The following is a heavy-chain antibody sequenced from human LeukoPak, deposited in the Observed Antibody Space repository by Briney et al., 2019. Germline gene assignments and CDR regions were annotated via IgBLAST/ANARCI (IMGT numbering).Heavy chain of an antibody. CDR1: GYTFTSYD. Sequence: EASVKVSCKAPGYTFTSYDIHWVRQATGQGLEWMGWMNPNSGNTGYAQKFQGRVTMTRNTSISTAYMELSSLRSEDTAVYYCARVTYYDFWSGYYTVRPLDYWGQGTLVTASS. CDR3: ARVTYYDFWSGYYTVRPLDY. CDR2: MNPNSGNT. V-gene: IGHV1-8*01. D-gene: IGHD3-3*01. J-gene: IGHJ4*02.